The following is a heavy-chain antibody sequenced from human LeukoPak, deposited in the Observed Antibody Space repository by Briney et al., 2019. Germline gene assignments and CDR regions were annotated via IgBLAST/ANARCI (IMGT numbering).Heavy chain of an antibody. Sequence: SQTLSLTFVISGDSVSSNSAAWNWIRQSPSRGLEWLGRTYYRSQWYNDYAVSVKSRITINPDTSRSQFSLQLNSVTPEDTAVYYCARHGSSRLGRNYGMDVWGQGTTVIVSS. CDR3: ARHGSSRLGRNYGMDV. CDR1: GDSVSSNSAA. J-gene: IGHJ6*02. D-gene: IGHD1-14*01. V-gene: IGHV6-1*01. CDR2: TYYRSQWYN.